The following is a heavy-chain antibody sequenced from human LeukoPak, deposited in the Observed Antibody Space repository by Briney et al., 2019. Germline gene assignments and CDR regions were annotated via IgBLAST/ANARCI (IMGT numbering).Heavy chain of an antibody. D-gene: IGHD1-26*01. CDR3: ARDSGIYRDGFDI. CDR1: GYSFTAYY. V-gene: IGHV1-2*02. Sequence: ASVKASCKASGYSFTAYYMHWVRQAPGQGLEWMGWINPNSGGTNYAQKFQGRVTMTRDTSITTAYMELSRLRSDDTAVYYCARDSGIYRDGFDIWGQGTMVTVSS. J-gene: IGHJ3*02. CDR2: INPNSGGT.